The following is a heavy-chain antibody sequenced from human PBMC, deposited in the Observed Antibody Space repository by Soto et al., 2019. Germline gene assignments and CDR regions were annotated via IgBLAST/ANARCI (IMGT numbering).Heavy chain of an antibody. CDR2: IRSKAYGGTT. J-gene: IGHJ4*02. CDR3: TGEPNLWVVSPRPFDY. Sequence: PGGSLRLSCTASGFTFGDYAMSWFRQAPGKGLEWVGFIRSKAYGGTTEYAASVKGRFTISRDDSKSIAYLQMNSLKTEDTAVYYCTGEPNLWVVSPRPFDYWGQGTLVTVSS. CDR1: GFTFGDYA. V-gene: IGHV3-49*03. D-gene: IGHD2-15*01.